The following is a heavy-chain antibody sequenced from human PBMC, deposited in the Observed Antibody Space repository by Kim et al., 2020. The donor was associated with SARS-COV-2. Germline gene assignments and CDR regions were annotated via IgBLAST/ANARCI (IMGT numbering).Heavy chain of an antibody. Sequence: GGSLRLSCAASGFTFSNYCMRWVRQAPGKGLVWVSRINSSASSTSHADSVKGRFTISRDNAKNTLYLQMNSLRAEDTAVYYCAKDTAYTPDYWGQGTLVTVSS. CDR2: INSSASST. CDR3: AKDTAYTPDY. D-gene: IGHD2-21*01. J-gene: IGHJ4*02. CDR1: GFTFSNYC. V-gene: IGHV3-74*01.